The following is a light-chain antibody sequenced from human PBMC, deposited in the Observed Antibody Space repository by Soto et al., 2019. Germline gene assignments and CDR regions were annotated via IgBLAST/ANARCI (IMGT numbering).Light chain of an antibody. V-gene: IGKV1-27*01. CDR1: QDIRNF. CDR2: AAS. CDR3: QKYSSVPV. J-gene: IGKJ3*01. Sequence: DIQMTQSTTSLSASVGDRVTITCRASQDIRNFVAWYQQKPGKAPKLLIYAASTLQSGVPSRFSGSGSGTDFTLTINSLQPEDVATYSCQKYSSVPVFGPVTKVEIK.